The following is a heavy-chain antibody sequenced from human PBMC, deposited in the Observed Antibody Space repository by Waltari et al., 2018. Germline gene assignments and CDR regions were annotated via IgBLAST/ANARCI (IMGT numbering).Heavy chain of an antibody. D-gene: IGHD1-1*01. CDR1: GYSFSTYW. V-gene: IGHV5-51*01. J-gene: IGHJ6*03. Sequence: EVQLVQSGAEVKKPGEFLKISCKGSGYSFSTYWIAWVRQMPGKGLEWMGIIYPGDSDIRYSPSFQGQVTMSADKSINTAYVQWSSLKASDTAMYYCARHARRVDTKPWYMDVWGKGTTVTVSS. CDR3: ARHARRVDTKPWYMDV. CDR2: IYPGDSDI.